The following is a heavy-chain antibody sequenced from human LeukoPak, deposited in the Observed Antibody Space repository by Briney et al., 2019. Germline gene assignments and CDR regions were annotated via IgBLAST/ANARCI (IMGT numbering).Heavy chain of an antibody. Sequence: GGSLRLSRTASGFTFSNSWMTWVRRVPGRGLEWVANIKEDGTDKQYVDSVRGRFTISRDNAKNSLYLQMNSLRAEDTALYYCAKDHSSGWYYFDYWGQGTLVTVSS. D-gene: IGHD6-19*01. V-gene: IGHV3-7*03. CDR1: GFTFSNSW. CDR3: AKDHSSGWYYFDY. CDR2: IKEDGTDK. J-gene: IGHJ4*02.